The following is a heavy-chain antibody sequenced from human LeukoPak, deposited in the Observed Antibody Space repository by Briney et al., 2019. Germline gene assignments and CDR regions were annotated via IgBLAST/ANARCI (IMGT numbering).Heavy chain of an antibody. Sequence: GGSLRLSCTASGFTFGDYAMSWVRQAPGKGLEWVGFIRSKAYGGTTEYAASVKGRLAISRDDSKSIAYLQMNSLKTEDTAVYYCTRGHLNFDYWGQGTLVTVSS. CDR2: IRSKAYGGTT. CDR1: GFTFGDYA. J-gene: IGHJ4*02. V-gene: IGHV3-49*04. CDR3: TRGHLNFDY.